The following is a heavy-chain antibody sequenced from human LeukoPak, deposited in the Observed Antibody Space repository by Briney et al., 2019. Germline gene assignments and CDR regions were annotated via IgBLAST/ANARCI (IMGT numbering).Heavy chain of an antibody. CDR1: GYTFTSYG. CDR2: ISTYKGNT. V-gene: IGHV1-18*01. J-gene: IGHJ4*02. CDR3: ATAETSREGEWELKTFDY. D-gene: IGHD1-26*01. Sequence: GASVKVSCKASGYTFTSYGISWVRQAPGQGLEWMGWISTYKGNTNYAQKLQGRVTMTEDTSTDTAYMELSSLRSEDTAVYYCATAETSREGEWELKTFDYWGQGTLVTVSS.